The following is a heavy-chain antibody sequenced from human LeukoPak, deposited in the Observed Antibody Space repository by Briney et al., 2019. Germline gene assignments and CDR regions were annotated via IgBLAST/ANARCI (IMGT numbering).Heavy chain of an antibody. J-gene: IGHJ3*02. CDR2: INHSGST. Sequence: SETLSLTCAVYGGSFSGYYWSWIRQPPGKGLEWIGEINHSGSTNYNPSLKSRVTISVDTSKNQFSLNLKSVTAADTAVYYCARQYYSDSSGSRDAFDIWGQGTMVTVSS. D-gene: IGHD3-22*01. CDR1: GGSFSGYY. CDR3: ARQYYSDSSGSRDAFDI. V-gene: IGHV4-34*01.